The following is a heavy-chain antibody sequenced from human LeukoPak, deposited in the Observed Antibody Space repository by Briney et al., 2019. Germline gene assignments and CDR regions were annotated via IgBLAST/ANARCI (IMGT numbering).Heavy chain of an antibody. D-gene: IGHD6-19*01. V-gene: IGHV4-38-2*02. J-gene: IGHJ5*02. CDR1: GYSISSGYY. CDR3: ARGRYSGGWYNWFDP. CDR2: IYHSGST. Sequence: SETLSLTCTVSGYSISSGYYWGWIRQPPGKGLEWIGSIYHSGSTYYNPSLKSRVTISVDTSKNQFSLKLSSVTAADTAVYYCARGRYSGGWYNWFDPWGQGTLVTVSS.